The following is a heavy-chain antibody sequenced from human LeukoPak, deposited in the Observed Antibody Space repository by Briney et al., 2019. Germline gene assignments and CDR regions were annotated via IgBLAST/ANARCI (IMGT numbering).Heavy chain of an antibody. V-gene: IGHV1-8*01. D-gene: IGHD6-13*01. J-gene: IGHJ5*02. CDR1: GYTFTSYD. CDR3: ARAPVIAAAGTNWFDP. Sequence: GASVKVSCKASGYTFTSYDINRVRQATGQGLEWMGWMNPNSGNTGYAQKFQGRVTMTRNTSISTAYMELSSLRSEDTAVYYCARAPVIAAAGTNWFDPWGQGTLVTVSS. CDR2: MNPNSGNT.